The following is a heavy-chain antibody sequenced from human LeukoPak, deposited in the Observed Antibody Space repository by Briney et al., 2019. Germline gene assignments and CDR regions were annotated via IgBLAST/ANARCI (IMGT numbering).Heavy chain of an antibody. CDR2: IYTSGST. CDR1: GGSISSSSYY. V-gene: IGHV4-61*02. D-gene: IGHD4-17*01. J-gene: IGHJ6*03. Sequence: PSETLSLTCTVSGGSISSSSYYWSWIRQPAGKGLEWIGRIYTSGSTNYNPSLKSRVTISVDTSKNQFSLKLSSVTAADTAVYYCAREGYGDYVHYYYYMDVWGKGTTVTISS. CDR3: AREGYGDYVHYYYYMDV.